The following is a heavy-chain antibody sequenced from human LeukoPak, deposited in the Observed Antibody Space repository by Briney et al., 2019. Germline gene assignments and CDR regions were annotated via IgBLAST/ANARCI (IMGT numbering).Heavy chain of an antibody. J-gene: IGHJ4*02. D-gene: IGHD5-18*01. CDR3: ARDTAMAELDY. Sequence: ASVKVSCKASGYIFTSFYMHWVRQAPGQGLEWMGIINPSGGSTSYAQKFQGRVTMTRDTSTSTVYMELSSLRSEDTAVYYCARDTAMAELDYWGQGTLVTVSS. CDR2: INPSGGST. V-gene: IGHV1-46*01. CDR1: GYIFTSFY.